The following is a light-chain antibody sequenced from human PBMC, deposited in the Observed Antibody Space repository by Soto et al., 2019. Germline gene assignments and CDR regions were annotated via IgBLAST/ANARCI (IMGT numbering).Light chain of an antibody. J-gene: IGLJ1*01. CDR1: SSNIGSNI. CDR2: TND. CDR3: AAWDDSLSEYV. Sequence: QSVLTQPPSASETPGQTVSISCSGSSSNIGSNIVNWYQELPGRAPRLLIYTNDQRPSGVPDRISGSKSGTTASLAISGLQSEDETDYYCAAWDDSLSEYVFGTGTKVTVL. V-gene: IGLV1-44*01.